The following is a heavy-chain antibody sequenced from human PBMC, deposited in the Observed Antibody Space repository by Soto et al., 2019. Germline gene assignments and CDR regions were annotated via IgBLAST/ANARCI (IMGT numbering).Heavy chain of an antibody. J-gene: IGHJ4*02. V-gene: IGHV1-18*01. CDR1: GYTFTSHG. CDR2: ISTYNGKT. D-gene: IGHD3-22*01. Sequence: QVQLVQSGVEVKNPGASVKLSCKPSGYTFTSHGITWVRQAPRQGPAWMGWISTYNGKTNYAEKFQGRVSMTTDTSTSRVYMELRSLRSDDTAVYYCARSCPASSCYFIYWGQGTLVTVSS. CDR3: ARSCPASSCYFIY.